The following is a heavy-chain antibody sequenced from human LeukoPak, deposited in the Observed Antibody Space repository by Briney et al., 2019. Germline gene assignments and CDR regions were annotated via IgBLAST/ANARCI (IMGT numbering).Heavy chain of an antibody. CDR3: AKYLSGTSCYDY. CDR1: GSTFSSYA. CDR2: ISGSGGST. D-gene: IGHD2-2*01. Sequence: PGGSLRLSCAASGSTFSSYAMSWVRQAPGKGLEWVSAISGSGGSTYYADSVKGRFTISRDNSKNTLYLQMNSLRAEDTAVYYCAKYLSGTSCYDYWGQGTLVTVSS. J-gene: IGHJ4*02. V-gene: IGHV3-23*01.